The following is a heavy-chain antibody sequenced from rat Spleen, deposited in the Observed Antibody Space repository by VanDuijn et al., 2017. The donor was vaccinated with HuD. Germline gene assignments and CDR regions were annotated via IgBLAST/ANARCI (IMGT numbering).Heavy chain of an antibody. J-gene: IGHJ2*01. CDR2: ISTRGGST. V-gene: IGHV5-25*01. Sequence: EVQLVESGGGLVQPGRSLKLSFVASGFTFSNYYMAWVRQAPTKGLEWVATISTRGGSTYYRDSVKGRFTISRDNAKGTLSLQMDSLRSEDTATYYCARQWDYWGQGVMVTVSS. CDR3: ARQWDY. CDR1: GFTFSNYY.